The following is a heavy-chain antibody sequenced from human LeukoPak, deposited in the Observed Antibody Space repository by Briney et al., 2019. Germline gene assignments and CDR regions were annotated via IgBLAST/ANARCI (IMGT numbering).Heavy chain of an antibody. Sequence: PGGSLRLSYAASGFAFSSYAMTWVRQAPGRGLEWVSAISDSGDSTYYADSVKGRFTISRDNSKNTLYLQLNSLRAEDTAVYCCAKELRVAGRTKGFDYWGQGTLVTVSS. J-gene: IGHJ4*02. CDR3: AKELRVAGRTKGFDY. D-gene: IGHD6-19*01. CDR1: GFAFSSYA. CDR2: ISDSGDST. V-gene: IGHV3-23*01.